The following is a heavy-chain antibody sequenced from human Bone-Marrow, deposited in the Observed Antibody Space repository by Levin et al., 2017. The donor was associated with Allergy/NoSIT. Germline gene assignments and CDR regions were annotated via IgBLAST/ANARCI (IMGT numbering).Heavy chain of an antibody. CDR1: EDSFSTYA. D-gene: IGHD5-18*01. J-gene: IGHJ6*03. V-gene: IGHV1-69*13. CDR3: ARGRIPYHYFYYMDV. CDR2: TIPILTST. Sequence: ASVKVSCKPSEDSFSTYAISWVRQAPGQGLEYVGGTIPILTSTNYGQKFQGRVTITSDESTSTVFMELRGLRYDDTAIYYCARGRIPYHYFYYMDVWGEGTTVTVS.